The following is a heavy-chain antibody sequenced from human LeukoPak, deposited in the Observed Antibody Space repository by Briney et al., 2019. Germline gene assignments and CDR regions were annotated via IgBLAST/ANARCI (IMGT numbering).Heavy chain of an antibody. V-gene: IGHV3-11*04. CDR1: GFTFSDYY. Sequence: GGSLRLSCAASGFTFSDYYMSWIRQAPGKGLEWVSYISSSGSTIYYADSVKGRFTISRDNAKNSLYLQMNSLRAEDTAVYYYARDAEYYYDSSGFYFDYWGQGTLVTVSS. D-gene: IGHD3-22*01. J-gene: IGHJ4*02. CDR3: ARDAEYYYDSSGFYFDY. CDR2: ISSSGSTI.